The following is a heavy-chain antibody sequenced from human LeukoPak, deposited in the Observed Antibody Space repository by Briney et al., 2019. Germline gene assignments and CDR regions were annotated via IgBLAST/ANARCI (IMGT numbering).Heavy chain of an antibody. CDR3: ATFNRYCSSTSCYFDY. V-gene: IGHV1-8*03. CDR1: GYTFTSYD. Sequence: ASVKVSCKAFGYTFTSYDVNWVRQATGQGLEWMGWMNPNSGNTGYAQKFQGRVTITRDTSISTAYMELSSLRSEDTAVYYCATFNRYCSSTSCYFDYWGQGTLVTVSS. CDR2: MNPNSGNT. J-gene: IGHJ4*02. D-gene: IGHD2-2*01.